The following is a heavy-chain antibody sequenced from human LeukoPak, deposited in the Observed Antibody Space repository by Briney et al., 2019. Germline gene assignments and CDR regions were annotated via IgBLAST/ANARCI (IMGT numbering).Heavy chain of an antibody. V-gene: IGHV3-21*01. CDR3: ARRAGAYSHPYDY. J-gene: IGHJ4*02. CDR2: ISSSSSYI. Sequence: GGSLRLSCAASGFTFSSYSMNWVRQAPGKGLEWVSSISSSSSYIYYADSVKGRFTISRDNAKNSLYLQMNSLRAEDTVVYYCARRAGAYSHPYDYWGQGTLVTVSS. D-gene: IGHD4/OR15-4a*01. CDR1: GFTFSSYS.